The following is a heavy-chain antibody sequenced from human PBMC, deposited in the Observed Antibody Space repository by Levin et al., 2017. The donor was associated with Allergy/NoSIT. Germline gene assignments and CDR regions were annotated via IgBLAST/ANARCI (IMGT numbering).Heavy chain of an antibody. CDR3: AKDRAENCESCGQTVSYFYFYGMDV. Sequence: LSLTCAGSGINLSTYGMHWVRQAPGKGLEWVAVISYDGTNKYYVDSVRGRFTISRDNAKNTLYLQMNSLIPEDTAVYYCAKDRAENCESCGQTVSYFYFYGMDVWGQGTTVTVSS. V-gene: IGHV3-30*18. J-gene: IGHJ6*02. D-gene: IGHD3-22*01. CDR2: ISYDGTNK. CDR1: GINLSTYG.